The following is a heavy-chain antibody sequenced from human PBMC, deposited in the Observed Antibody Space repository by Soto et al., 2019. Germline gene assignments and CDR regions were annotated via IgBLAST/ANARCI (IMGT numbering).Heavy chain of an antibody. V-gene: IGHV3-21*01. J-gene: IGHJ4*02. D-gene: IGHD3-3*01. Sequence: PGGSLRLSCAASGFTFSSYSMNWVRQAPGKGLEWVSSISSSSSYIYYADSVKGRFTISRDNAKNSLYLQMNSLRAEDTAVYYCARGGYDFWSGYYMMESLDYWGQGTLVTSPQ. CDR3: ARGGYDFWSGYYMMESLDY. CDR1: GFTFSSYS. CDR2: ISSSSSYI.